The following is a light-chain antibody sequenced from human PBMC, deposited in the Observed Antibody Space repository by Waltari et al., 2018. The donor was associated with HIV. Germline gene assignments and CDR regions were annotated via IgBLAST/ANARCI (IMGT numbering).Light chain of an antibody. Sequence: QSVLTQPPSASETPGQRVTISCSGSTSNIGSNTVNWYQQLPGTAPKLLIYTNNQRPSGFPDRFSGSNYGTSASLAISGLQSEDEAHYYCAAWDDSVNGWVFGGGTKLTVL. J-gene: IGLJ3*02. CDR1: TSNIGSNT. CDR3: AAWDDSVNGWV. CDR2: TNN. V-gene: IGLV1-44*01.